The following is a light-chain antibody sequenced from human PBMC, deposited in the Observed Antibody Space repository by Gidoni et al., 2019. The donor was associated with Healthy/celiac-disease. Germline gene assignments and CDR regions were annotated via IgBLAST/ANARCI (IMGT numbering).Light chain of an antibody. J-gene: IGLJ2*01. V-gene: IGLV6-57*03. CDR3: QSYDSSNVV. CDR2: EDN. CDR1: SGSIASNY. Sequence: SVSESPGTTVTISCTRSSGSIASNYVQWYQQRPGSAPTTVIYEDNQRPSGVPDRFSGSIDSSSNSASLTISGLKTEDEADYYCQSYDSSNVVFGGGTKLTVL.